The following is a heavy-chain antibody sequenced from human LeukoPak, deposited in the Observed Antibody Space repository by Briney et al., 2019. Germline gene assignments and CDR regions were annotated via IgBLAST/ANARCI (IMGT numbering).Heavy chain of an antibody. D-gene: IGHD2-2*01. CDR3: AKAGPSKYCSSTSCYGTDI. Sequence: QPGGSLRLSCAASGLTFSSYAMSRVRQAPGKGLEWVSAISGSGGSTYYADSVKGRFTISRDNSKNTLYLQMNSLRAEDTAVYYCAKAGPSKYCSSTSCYGTDIWGQGTMVTVSS. V-gene: IGHV3-23*01. CDR1: GLTFSSYA. J-gene: IGHJ3*02. CDR2: ISGSGGST.